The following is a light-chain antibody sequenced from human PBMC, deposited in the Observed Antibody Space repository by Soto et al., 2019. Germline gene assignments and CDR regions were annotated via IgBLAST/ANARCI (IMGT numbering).Light chain of an antibody. CDR3: QQYNSYGT. Sequence: DIQMTQSPSTLSASVGDRVTITCRASQSISDSLAWYQHKPGKAPSLLISDASTLERGVPFRFSGSGSGTEFTLTINSMQPDDFATYYCQQYNSYGTFGQGTKLEIK. CDR2: DAS. J-gene: IGKJ2*01. V-gene: IGKV1-5*01. CDR1: QSISDS.